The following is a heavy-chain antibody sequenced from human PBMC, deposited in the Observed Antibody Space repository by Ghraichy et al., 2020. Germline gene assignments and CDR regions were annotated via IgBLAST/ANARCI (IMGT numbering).Heavy chain of an antibody. Sequence: GGSLRLSCAASGFTFSNFAMTWVRQAPGKGLEWVSSISGSGGNTYYADSAKGRFTISRDNSKNTLYLQMNSLRAEDTAVFYCAKVPSRKNNWNVDAFDIWGQGTMVTVSS. D-gene: IGHD1-20*01. CDR1: GFTFSNFA. V-gene: IGHV3-23*01. CDR2: ISGSGGNT. CDR3: AKVPSRKNNWNVDAFDI. J-gene: IGHJ3*02.